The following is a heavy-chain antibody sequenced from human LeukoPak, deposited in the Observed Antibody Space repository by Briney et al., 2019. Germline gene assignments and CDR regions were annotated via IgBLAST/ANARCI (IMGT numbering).Heavy chain of an antibody. CDR1: GYSFTSYW. V-gene: IGHV5-51*01. D-gene: IGHD3-22*01. CDR3: ARTVPEDYYDSSGYCDY. CDR2: IYPGDSDT. Sequence: GESLKISCKGSGYSFTSYWIGWVRQMPGKGLEWMGIIYPGDSDTRYSPSFQGQVTISADKSISTAYLQWSSLKASDTAMYYCARTVPEDYYDSSGYCDYWGQGTLVTVSS. J-gene: IGHJ4*02.